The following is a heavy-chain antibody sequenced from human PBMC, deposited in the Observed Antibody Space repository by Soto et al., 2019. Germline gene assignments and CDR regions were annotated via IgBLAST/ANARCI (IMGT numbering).Heavy chain of an antibody. CDR2: ISSSSSYI. V-gene: IGHV3-21*01. CDR1: GFTFSSYS. CDR3: ARDAALGNAPHNWFDP. Sequence: GGSLRLSCAASGFTFSSYSMNWVRQAPGKGLEWVSSISSSSSYIYYADSVKGRFTLSRDNAKNSLYLQMNRLRAEDTTVYYGARDAALGNAPHNWFDPWGQETLFTVSS. D-gene: IGHD1-26*01. J-gene: IGHJ5*02.